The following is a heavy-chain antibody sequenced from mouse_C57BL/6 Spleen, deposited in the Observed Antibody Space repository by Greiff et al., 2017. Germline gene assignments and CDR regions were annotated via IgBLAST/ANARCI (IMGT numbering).Heavy chain of an antibody. CDR2: IYPGSGNT. J-gene: IGHJ3*01. D-gene: IGHD1-1*01. CDR1: GYTFTDYY. Sequence: VQLQQSGAELVRPGASVKLSCKASGYTFTDYYINWVKQRPGQGLEWIARIYPGSGNTYYNEKFKGKATLTAEKSSSTAYMQLSSLTSEDSAVYFCARRDYGSRGGFAYWRQGTLVTVSA. V-gene: IGHV1-76*01. CDR3: ARRDYGSRGGFAY.